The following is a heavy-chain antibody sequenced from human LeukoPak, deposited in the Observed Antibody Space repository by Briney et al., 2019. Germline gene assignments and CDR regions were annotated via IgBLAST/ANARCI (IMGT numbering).Heavy chain of an antibody. V-gene: IGHV1-2*02. CDR1: GYTFTGYY. J-gene: IGHJ5*02. D-gene: IGHD3-3*01. CDR2: INPNSGGT. Sequence: ASVKVSCKASGYTFTGYYMHWVRQAPGQGLEWMGWINPNSGGTNYAQKFQGRVTMTRDTSISTAYMELSRLRSDDTAVYYCALLEWSPTWDWFDPWGQGTLVTASS. CDR3: ALLEWSPTWDWFDP.